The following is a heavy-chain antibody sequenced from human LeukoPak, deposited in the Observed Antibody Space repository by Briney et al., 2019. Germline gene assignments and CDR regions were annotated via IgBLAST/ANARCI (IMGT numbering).Heavy chain of an antibody. D-gene: IGHD6-19*01. Sequence: GRSLRLSCAASGFTFSTYSMTWVRQGPGKGLEWVSSIYNSGVKIFYADSVKGRFTISRDNSKNTLYLQMNSLRVEDTAVYYCAKDVAPDSGWDLDYWGQGTLVTVSS. J-gene: IGHJ4*02. CDR1: GFTFSTYS. V-gene: IGHV3-23*01. CDR3: AKDVAPDSGWDLDY. CDR2: IYNSGVKI.